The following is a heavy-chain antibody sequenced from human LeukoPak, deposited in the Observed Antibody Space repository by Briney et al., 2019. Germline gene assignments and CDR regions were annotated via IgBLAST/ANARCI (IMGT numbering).Heavy chain of an antibody. V-gene: IGHV3-7*01. CDR1: GFTFSSYW. D-gene: IGHD3-10*01. J-gene: IGHJ6*03. Sequence: HPGGSLRLSCAASGFTFSSYWMNWVRQAPGKGLEWVANIKQDGSEKYYVDSVKGRFTISRDNAKNSLYLQMNSLRAEDTAVYYCARDGVTMVRGVKVLDYYYYYMDVWGKGTTVTISS. CDR3: ARDGVTMVRGVKVLDYYYYYMDV. CDR2: IKQDGSEK.